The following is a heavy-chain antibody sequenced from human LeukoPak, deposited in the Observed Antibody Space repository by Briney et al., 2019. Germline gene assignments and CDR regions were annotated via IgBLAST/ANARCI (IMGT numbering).Heavy chain of an antibody. CDR2: INHSGST. CDR1: GGSFSGYY. V-gene: IGHV4-34*01. J-gene: IGHJ4*02. CDR3: ARGSSIAARQHYFDY. D-gene: IGHD6-6*01. Sequence: SETLSLTCAVYGGSFSGYYWSWIRQPPGKGLEWIGEINHSGSTNYNPSLKSRVTISVDTSKNQFSLKLSSVTAADAAVYYCARGSSIAARQHYFDYWGQGTLVTVSS.